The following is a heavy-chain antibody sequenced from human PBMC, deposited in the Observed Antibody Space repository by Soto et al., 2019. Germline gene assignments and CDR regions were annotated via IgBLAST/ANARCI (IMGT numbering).Heavy chain of an antibody. J-gene: IGHJ3*01. V-gene: IGHV2-5*02. D-gene: IGHD2-21*01. CDR2: IYWDDDK. CDR3: AHSGLIASQSVADAFDF. CDR1: GFSLDASAVG. Sequence: QITLRESGPTLVKPTQTLTLTCTFSGFSLDASAVGVGWIRQPPGKALEWLALIYWDDDKRYNPSLKSRLTLTKDTYKNQVVLTMTNMDLVDTATYYCAHSGLIASQSVADAFDFWGQGTRVTVSS.